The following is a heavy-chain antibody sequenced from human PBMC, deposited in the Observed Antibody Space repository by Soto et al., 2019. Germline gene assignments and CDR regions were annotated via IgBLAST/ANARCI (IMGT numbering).Heavy chain of an antibody. CDR2: IYYSGST. Sequence: TSETLSLTCTVSGGSISSYYWSWIRQPPGKGLEWIGYIYYSGSTNYNPSLKSRVTISVDTSKNQFSLKLSSVTAADTAVYYCARGTSRGYDFWSGYYATKYYYYGMDVWGQGTTVTVSS. D-gene: IGHD3-3*01. CDR3: ARGTSRGYDFWSGYYATKYYYYGMDV. V-gene: IGHV4-59*01. J-gene: IGHJ6*02. CDR1: GGSISSYY.